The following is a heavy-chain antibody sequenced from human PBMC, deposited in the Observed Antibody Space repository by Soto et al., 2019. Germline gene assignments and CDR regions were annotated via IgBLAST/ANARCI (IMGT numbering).Heavy chain of an antibody. CDR1: GFSFNTFD. J-gene: IGHJ4*02. V-gene: IGHV3-23*01. D-gene: IGHD5-12*01. CDR3: TKGAWLDY. Sequence: LRLSCAASGFSFNTFDMSWVRQAPGKGLEWVSVILGRDDTTYYADSVKGRFTISRDTFKNTLHLQMNSLRVEDTALYFCTKGAWLDYWGQGTLVTVSS. CDR2: ILGRDDTT.